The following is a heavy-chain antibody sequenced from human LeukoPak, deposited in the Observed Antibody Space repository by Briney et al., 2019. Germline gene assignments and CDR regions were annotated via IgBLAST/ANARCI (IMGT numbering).Heavy chain of an antibody. J-gene: IGHJ3*02. Sequence: PSETLCLTCAVSDDSFSSHYSTWIRQPPGKGLEWIGYISYIGSTNYNPSLKSRVTISIDTPKNQFSLKLTSVTAADTAVYYCARDLVTVTKGFDIWGQGTMVSVSS. CDR1: DDSFSSHY. D-gene: IGHD4-17*01. V-gene: IGHV4-59*11. CDR3: ARDLVTVTKGFDI. CDR2: ISYIGST.